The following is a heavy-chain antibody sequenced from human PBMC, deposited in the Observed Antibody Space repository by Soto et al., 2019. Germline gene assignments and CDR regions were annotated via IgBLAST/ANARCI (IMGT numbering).Heavy chain of an antibody. CDR1: GGSISRGDYY. J-gene: IGHJ5*02. Sequence: SETLSLTCTVSGGSISRGDYYWSWIRQPPGKGLEWIGYIYYSGSTYYNPSLKSRVTISVDTSKNQFSLKLSSVTAADTAVYYCARGTYYDILTGSYNWFDPWGQGTLVTVSS. D-gene: IGHD3-9*01. CDR2: IYYSGST. CDR3: ARGTYYDILTGSYNWFDP. V-gene: IGHV4-30-4*01.